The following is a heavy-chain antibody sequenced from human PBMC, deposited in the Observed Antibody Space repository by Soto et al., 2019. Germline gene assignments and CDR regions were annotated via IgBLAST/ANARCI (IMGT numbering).Heavy chain of an antibody. V-gene: IGHV4-59*08. CDR1: GGSISPYY. Sequence: SETLSLTCSVSGGSISPYYWAWIRQSPGKGLEWIGYIYYSGTTSYNPSLKSRVTLSLETSKSQFSLRLASVTASDTAVYYCARLGAHSQSLDPWGQGTLVTVSS. CDR3: ARLGAHSQSLDP. D-gene: IGHD2-21*01. J-gene: IGHJ5*02. CDR2: IYYSGTT.